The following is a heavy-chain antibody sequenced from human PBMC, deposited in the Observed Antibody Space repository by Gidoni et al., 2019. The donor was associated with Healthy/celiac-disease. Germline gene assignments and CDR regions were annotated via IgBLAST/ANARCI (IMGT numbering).Heavy chain of an antibody. D-gene: IGHD2-2*02. CDR2: INHSGST. CDR3: ARRPATRLREVVVVPAAIRTRLGWFDP. V-gene: IGHV4-34*01. CDR1: GGSFSGYY. J-gene: IGHJ5*02. Sequence: QVQLQQWGAGLLKPSETLSLTCAVYGGSFSGYYWSWIRQPPGKGLEWIGEINHSGSTNYNPSLKSRVTISVDTSKNQFSLKLSSVTAADTAVYYCARRPATRLREVVVVPAAIRTRLGWFDPWGQGTLVTVSS.